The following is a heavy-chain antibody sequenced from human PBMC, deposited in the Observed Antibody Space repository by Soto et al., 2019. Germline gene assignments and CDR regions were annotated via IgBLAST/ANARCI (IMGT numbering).Heavy chain of an antibody. CDR2: INHSGST. J-gene: IGHJ5*02. D-gene: IGHD6-13*01. CDR1: GGSFSGYY. CDR3: ASTHSSSWYPSFSDWFDP. Sequence: SETLSLTCAVYGGSFSGYYWSWIRQPPGKGLEWIGEINHSGSTNYSPSLKSRVTISVDTSKNQFSLKLSSVTAADTAVYYCASTHSSSWYPSFSDWFDPWGQGTLVTVSS. V-gene: IGHV4-34*01.